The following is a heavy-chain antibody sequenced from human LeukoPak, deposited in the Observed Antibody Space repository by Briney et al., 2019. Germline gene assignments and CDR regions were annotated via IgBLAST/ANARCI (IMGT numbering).Heavy chain of an antibody. CDR2: ITTSGSTI. CDR1: GFTFTNHE. Sequence: PGGSLRLSCVASGFTFTNHEMNCVRQAPGKGLEWVSYITTSGSTIYYADSVKGRFTISRDNAKNSLYLQMNSLRAEDTAVYYCVRDRDIAYLRADFWGQGTLVTVSS. CDR3: VRDRDIAYLRADF. J-gene: IGHJ4*02. D-gene: IGHD5-12*01. V-gene: IGHV3-48*03.